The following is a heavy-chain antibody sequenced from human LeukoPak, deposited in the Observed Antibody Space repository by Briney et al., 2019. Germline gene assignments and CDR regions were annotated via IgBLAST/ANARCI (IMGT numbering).Heavy chain of an antibody. Sequence: GGSLRLSCAASGFSFSNYPMHWVRRAPGKGLEWVAVIAYDGSNEYYADSVKGRFTISRDNSRNTLYVQMNSLRAEDTAVYYCARSAQGDGYTFGYWGQGTLVTVSS. V-gene: IGHV3-30-3*01. J-gene: IGHJ4*02. CDR2: IAYDGSNE. CDR3: ARSAQGDGYTFGY. D-gene: IGHD5-24*01. CDR1: GFSFSNYP.